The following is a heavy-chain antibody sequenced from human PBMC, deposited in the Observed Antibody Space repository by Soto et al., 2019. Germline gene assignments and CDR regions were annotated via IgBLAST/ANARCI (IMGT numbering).Heavy chain of an antibody. V-gene: IGHV1-3*05. J-gene: IGHJ4*02. Sequence: QVQLVQSGAEEKKPGASVKDSCKASGYTFTSYAMHWVRQAPGQRLEWMGWINAVNGNTKYSQKFQGRVTITRDTSASTAYMELSSLRSEDTAVYYCARSIVVVTALDYWGQGTLVTVSS. CDR1: GYTFTSYA. CDR2: INAVNGNT. D-gene: IGHD2-21*02. CDR3: ARSIVVVTALDY.